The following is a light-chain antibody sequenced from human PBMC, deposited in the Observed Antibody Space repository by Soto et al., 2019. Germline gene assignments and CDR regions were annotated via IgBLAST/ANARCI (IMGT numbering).Light chain of an antibody. V-gene: IGKV1-5*03. CDR1: QSISNY. J-gene: IGKJ1*01. CDR3: QQYNSYAIT. CDR2: KAS. Sequence: DIQMTQSPSTLSASVGDRVTITCRASQSISNYLAWYQQKPGKAPKVLIYKASSLESGVPSRFSGSGSGTEFTLTISSLQPDDFATYYCQQYNSYAITFGQGTKVEIK.